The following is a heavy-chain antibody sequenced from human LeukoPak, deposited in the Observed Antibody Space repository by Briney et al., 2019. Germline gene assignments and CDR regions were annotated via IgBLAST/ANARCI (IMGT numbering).Heavy chain of an antibody. CDR2: IYYSGST. J-gene: IGHJ3*02. CDR1: GGSINSYY. V-gene: IGHV4-59*01. Sequence: SETLSLTCTVSGGSINSYYWSWIRQPPGKGLEWIGYIYYSGSTNYNPSLKSRVTISVDTSKNQFSLKLSSVTAADTAVYYCARDLVRGTFDIWGQGTMVTVSS. CDR3: ARDLVRGTFDI. D-gene: IGHD6-13*01.